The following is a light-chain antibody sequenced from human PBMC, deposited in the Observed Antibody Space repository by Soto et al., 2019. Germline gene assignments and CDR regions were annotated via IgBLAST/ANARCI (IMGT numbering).Light chain of an antibody. CDR3: QQYNSYSLWT. V-gene: IGKV1-5*03. J-gene: IGKJ2*02. CDR1: QSISSW. CDR2: KAS. Sequence: DIQMTQSPSTLSASVGDRVTITCRASQSISSWLAWYQQKPGKAPKLLIYKASSLESGVPSRFSGSGSGTEFTLTISSLPPDDFATYYCQQYNSYSLWTFGQGTKLEIK.